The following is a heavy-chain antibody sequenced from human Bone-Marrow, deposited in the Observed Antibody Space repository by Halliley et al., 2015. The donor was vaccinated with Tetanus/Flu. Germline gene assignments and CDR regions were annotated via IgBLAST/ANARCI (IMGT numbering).Heavy chain of an antibody. D-gene: IGHD6-19*01. CDR3: ARDGDRGWDLDY. J-gene: IGHJ4*02. Sequence: LGCVAYISGSGDIIDYADSVKGRFTISRDNAKNSLYLQMSSLTVEDMGVYYCARDGDRGWDLDYWGQGTLVTVSS. CDR2: ISGSGDII. V-gene: IGHV3-48*03.